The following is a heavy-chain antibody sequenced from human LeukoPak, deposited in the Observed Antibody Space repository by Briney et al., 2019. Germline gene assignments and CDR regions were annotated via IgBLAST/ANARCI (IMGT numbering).Heavy chain of an antibody. Sequence: SETLPLTCTVSGGSISSSIYYWGWIRQPPGKGLEWIGSVYYSGSTYYNPSLKSRVTISVDTSKNQFSLKLSSVTAADTAVFYCARQPTYYYYYMDVWGKGTTVTVSS. V-gene: IGHV4-39*01. CDR2: VYYSGST. CDR3: ARQPTYYYYYMDV. CDR1: GGSISSSIYY. J-gene: IGHJ6*03.